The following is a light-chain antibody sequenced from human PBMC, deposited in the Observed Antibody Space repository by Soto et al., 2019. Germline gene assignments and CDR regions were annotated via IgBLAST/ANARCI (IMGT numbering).Light chain of an antibody. V-gene: IGKV3-11*01. CDR1: QSVSSC. CDR3: QQRCNWLT. J-gene: IGKJ4*01. CDR2: DAS. Sequence: EIVLTQSPATLSLSPGERATLSCRASQSVSSCLAWYQQKPGQAPRLLLYDASNRATGIPARFSGSGSGTDFSLTISSLEPEDFAVYYCQQRCNWLTFGGGTKVEIK.